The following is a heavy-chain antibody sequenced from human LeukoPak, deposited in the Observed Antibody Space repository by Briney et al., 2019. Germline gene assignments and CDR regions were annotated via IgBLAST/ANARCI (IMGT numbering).Heavy chain of an antibody. D-gene: IGHD6-13*01. CDR1: GFTFSSYW. CDR3: AKDLIAAVEDAFDI. J-gene: IGHJ3*02. V-gene: IGHV3-21*04. Sequence: GGSLRLSCAASGFTFSSYWMSRVRQAPGKGLEWVSSISSSSSYIYYADSVKGRFTISRNNAKNSLYLQMNSLRAEDTAVYYCAKDLIAAVEDAFDIWGQGTMVTVSS. CDR2: ISSSSSYI.